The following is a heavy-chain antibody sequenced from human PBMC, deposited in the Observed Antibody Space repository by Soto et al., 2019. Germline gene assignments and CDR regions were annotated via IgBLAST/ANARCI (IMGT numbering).Heavy chain of an antibody. V-gene: IGHV4-4*02. Sequence: PSGTLSLTCDVSRYSINNNNWWSWVRQPPGGGLEWIGELHHGGSTNYNPSLESRATFSVDISKNQFFLKLSSVTAADTAVYYCTKNSAYALDYWGQGTLVTVSS. CDR3: TKNSAYALDY. CDR2: LHHGGST. J-gene: IGHJ4*02. D-gene: IGHD5-12*01. CDR1: RYSINNNNW.